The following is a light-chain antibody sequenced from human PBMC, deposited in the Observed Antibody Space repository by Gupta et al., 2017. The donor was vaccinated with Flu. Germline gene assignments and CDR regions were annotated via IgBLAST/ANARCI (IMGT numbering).Light chain of an antibody. V-gene: IGKV3-20*01. CDR2: RAS. J-gene: IGKJ1*01. Sequence: TLEWSPRERTTRSCMAIQSITRNYLAWYQQKPGQAPRVLIYRASSRATGIPDRFSGSGSGTDFTLTISRLEPEDFAVYFCQQYYNLPWTFGPGTKVEIK. CDR1: QSITRNY. CDR3: QQYYNLPWT.